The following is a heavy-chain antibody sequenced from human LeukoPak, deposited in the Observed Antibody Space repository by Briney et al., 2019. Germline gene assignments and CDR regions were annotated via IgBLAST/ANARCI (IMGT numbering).Heavy chain of an antibody. Sequence: PSETLSLTCSVSGGSISSYYWSWIRQPPGKGLEWIGYIYYSGRASYNPSLKSRVTISVDTSKNQFSLRLSSLTAADTAVYYCARVGRNYYGSGGEFDYWGQGTLVTVSS. D-gene: IGHD3-10*01. J-gene: IGHJ4*02. V-gene: IGHV4-59*01. CDR1: GGSISSYY. CDR3: ARVGRNYYGSGGEFDY. CDR2: IYYSGRA.